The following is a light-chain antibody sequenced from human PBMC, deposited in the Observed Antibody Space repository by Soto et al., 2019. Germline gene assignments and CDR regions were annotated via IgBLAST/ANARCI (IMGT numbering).Light chain of an antibody. Sequence: QSALTQPPSASGAPGQSVTIACTGTSSDVGGYNYVSWYQQHPGKAPKLMICEVNKRPSGVSDRFSGSKSGDTASLTVSGLQAEDEADYFCCSYAGTVAYGFGTGTKVTVL. CDR2: EVN. V-gene: IGLV2-8*01. CDR3: CSYAGTVAYG. J-gene: IGLJ1*01. CDR1: SSDVGGYNY.